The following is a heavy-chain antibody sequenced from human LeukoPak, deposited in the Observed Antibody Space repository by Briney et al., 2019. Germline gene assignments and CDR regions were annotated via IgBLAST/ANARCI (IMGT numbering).Heavy chain of an antibody. V-gene: IGHV3-48*02. J-gene: IGHJ6*02. Sequence: PSETLSLTCAVYGGSFSGYYWSWIRQPPGKGLEWVSYISSSSTVIYYVDSVKGRFTISRDNAKNSLYLQMNSLRDEDTAVYFCAGQVYYGMDVWGQGTTVTVSS. CDR1: GGSFSGYY. CDR2: ISSSSTVI. CDR3: AGQVYYGMDV.